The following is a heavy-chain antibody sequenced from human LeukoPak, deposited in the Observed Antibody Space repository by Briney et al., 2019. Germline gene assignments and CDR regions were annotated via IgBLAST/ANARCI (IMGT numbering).Heavy chain of an antibody. J-gene: IGHJ4*02. V-gene: IGHV4-59*01. CDR2: IYYSGST. D-gene: IGHD6-19*01. CDR3: ARDHDSSGWTDY. CDR1: GGSISSYY. Sequence: KSSETLSLTCTVSGGSISSYYWSWIRQPPGKGLEWIGYIYYSGSTNYNPSLKSRVTISVDTSKNQFSLKLSSVTAADTAVYYCARDHDSSGWTDYWGQGTLVTVSS.